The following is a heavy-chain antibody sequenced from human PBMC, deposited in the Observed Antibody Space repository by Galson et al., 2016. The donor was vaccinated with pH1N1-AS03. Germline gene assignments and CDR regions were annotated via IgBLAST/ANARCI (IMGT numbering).Heavy chain of an antibody. CDR3: ARDLRSDFGNSFVAGVQFGRY. CDR2: ISAYSGNT. Sequence: QSGPEVTKPGASVKVSCKASGYTFTNFGINWVRQAPGQGLEWLGWISAYSGNTDYAQSLQGRVSMTTDPSTSTAYMELTSLTSDDTAIYYCARDLRSDFGNSFVAGVQFGRYWGQGTLVTVSS. J-gene: IGHJ4*02. D-gene: IGHD3-10*01. V-gene: IGHV1-18*01. CDR1: GYTFTNFG.